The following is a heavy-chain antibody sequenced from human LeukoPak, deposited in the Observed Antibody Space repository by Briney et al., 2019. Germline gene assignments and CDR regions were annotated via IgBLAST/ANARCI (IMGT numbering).Heavy chain of an antibody. CDR2: ISYDGSNK. CDR1: GFTFSSYA. CDR3: ARGGSNYYGSGSYFDY. J-gene: IGHJ4*02. Sequence: GGSLRLSCAASGFTFSSYAMHWVRQAPGKGLEWVAVISYDGSNKYYADSVKGRFTISRDNSKNTLYLQMNSLRAEDTAVYYCARGGSNYYGSGSYFDYWGQGTLVTVSS. D-gene: IGHD3-10*01. V-gene: IGHV3-30*04.